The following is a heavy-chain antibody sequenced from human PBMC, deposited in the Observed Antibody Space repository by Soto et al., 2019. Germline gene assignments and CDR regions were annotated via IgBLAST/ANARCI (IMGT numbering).Heavy chain of an antibody. D-gene: IGHD1-26*01. CDR3: AKKPPSSIQGWAFGMDV. V-gene: IGHV3-53*02. Sequence: EVQLVETGGGLIQPGGSLRLSCLASGFSVTTNYIIWVRQPPGKGLEWVSTTFTGGSTHYADSVKGRFSISTDNSKNTVYLQMNNLRVEDMAVYYCAKKPPSSIQGWAFGMDVWGQGTTVSVSS. CDR1: GFSVTTNY. CDR2: TFTGGST. J-gene: IGHJ6*02.